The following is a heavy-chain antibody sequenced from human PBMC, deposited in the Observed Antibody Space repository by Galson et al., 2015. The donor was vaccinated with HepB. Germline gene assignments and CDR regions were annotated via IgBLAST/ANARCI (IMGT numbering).Heavy chain of an antibody. J-gene: IGHJ5*02. Sequence: SVKVSCKASGYTFTGYYMHWVRQAPGQGLEWMGWMNPNSGNTGYAQKFQGRVTMTRNTSISTAYMELSSLRSEDTAVYYCAREGYSSSWYGFRANWFDPWGQGTLVTVSS. V-gene: IGHV1-8*02. CDR1: GYTFTGYY. CDR3: AREGYSSSWYGFRANWFDP. D-gene: IGHD6-13*01. CDR2: MNPNSGNT.